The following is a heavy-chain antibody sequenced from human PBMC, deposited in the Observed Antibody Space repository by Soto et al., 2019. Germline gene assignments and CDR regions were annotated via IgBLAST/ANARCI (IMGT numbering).Heavy chain of an antibody. CDR3: ATKGRWYVGYYYYGMDV. CDR1: GYTLTELP. V-gene: IGHV1-24*01. J-gene: IGHJ6*02. CDR2: FDPEDGET. Sequence: ASVKVSCKVSGYTLTELPMHWVRQAPGKGLEWMGGFDPEDGETIYAQKFQGRVTMTEDTSTDTAYMELSSLRSEDTAVYYCATKGRWYVGYYYYGMDVWGQGTTVTVS. D-gene: IGHD6-13*01.